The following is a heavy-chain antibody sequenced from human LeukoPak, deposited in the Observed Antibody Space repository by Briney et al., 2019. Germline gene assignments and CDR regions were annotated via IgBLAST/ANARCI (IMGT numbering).Heavy chain of an antibody. CDR3: AKDGAAAGTGDFDY. CDR1: GFTFSSYG. J-gene: IGHJ4*02. V-gene: IGHV3-30*18. CDR2: ISYDGSNK. D-gene: IGHD6-13*01. Sequence: PGGPLRLSCAASGFTFSSYGMHWVRQAPGKGLEWVAVISYDGSNKYYADSVKGRFTISRDNSKNTLYLQMNSLRAEDTAVYYCAKDGAAAGTGDFDYWGQGTLVTVSS.